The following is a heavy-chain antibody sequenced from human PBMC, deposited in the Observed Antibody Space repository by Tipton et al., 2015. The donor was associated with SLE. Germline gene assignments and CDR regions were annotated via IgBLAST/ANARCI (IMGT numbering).Heavy chain of an antibody. J-gene: IGHJ1*01. Sequence: LSLTCAASGFTFSDYYMSWIRQAPGKGLEWVSYISSSGSTIYYADSVKCRFTISRDNAKNSLYLQMNSLRAEDTAVYYCARSCSSTSCYFEYFQHWGQGTLVTVSS. D-gene: IGHD2-2*01. CDR1: GFTFSDYY. CDR2: ISSSGSTI. CDR3: ARSCSSTSCYFEYFQH. V-gene: IGHV3-11*01.